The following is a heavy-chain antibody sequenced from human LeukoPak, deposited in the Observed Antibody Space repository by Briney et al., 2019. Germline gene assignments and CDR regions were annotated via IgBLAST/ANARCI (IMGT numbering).Heavy chain of an antibody. V-gene: IGHV4-61*02. CDR3: ARGRGAGFDY. D-gene: IGHD3-10*01. CDR2: IYTSGST. Sequence: SETLSLTCTVSGGSISSGSYYWSWIRQPAGKGLEWIGRIYTSGSTNYNPSLKSRVTISVDTSKNQFSLKLSSVTAADTAVYYCARGRGAGFDYWGQGTLVTVSS. J-gene: IGHJ4*02. CDR1: GGSISSGSYY.